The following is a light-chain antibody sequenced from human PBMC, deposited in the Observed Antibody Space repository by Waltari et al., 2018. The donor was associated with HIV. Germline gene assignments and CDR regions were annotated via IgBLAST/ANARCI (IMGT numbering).Light chain of an antibody. J-gene: IGKJ2*01. CDR1: QNVDTW. CDR3: QQYNSDFYT. Sequence: DVQVTQSPSSLSASVGDRVTITCRASQNVDTWLAWYQQRPGRAPKLLIYKASTLEYGVPARFSGSGSGTNFTLTINSLHPDDFATYYCQQYNSDFYTFGLGTRLDLK. CDR2: KAS. V-gene: IGKV1-5*03.